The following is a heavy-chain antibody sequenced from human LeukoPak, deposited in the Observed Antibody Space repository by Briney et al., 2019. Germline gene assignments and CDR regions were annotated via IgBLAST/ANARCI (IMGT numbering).Heavy chain of an antibody. CDR2: IYSSGST. V-gene: IGHV4-59*01. J-gene: IGHJ4*02. CDR3: ARDVWVGATYFDF. Sequence: SSETLSLTCTVSGGSISSYYWSWIRQPPGKGLEWIGYIYSSGSTNYNPSLKSRVTILVDTSKNQFSLKLSSVTAADTAVYYCARDVWVGATYFDFWGQGTLVTVSS. D-gene: IGHD1-26*01. CDR1: GGSISSYY.